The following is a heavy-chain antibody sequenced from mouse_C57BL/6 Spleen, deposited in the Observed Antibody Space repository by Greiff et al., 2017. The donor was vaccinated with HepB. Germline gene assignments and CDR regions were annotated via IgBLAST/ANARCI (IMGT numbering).Heavy chain of an antibody. V-gene: IGHV5-4*01. Sequence: DVMLVESGGGLVKPGGSLKLSCAASGFTFSSYAMSWVRQTPEKRLEWVATISDGGSYTYYPDNVKGRFTISRDNAKNNLYLQMSHLKSEDTAMYYCARERYYGSREFAYWGQGTLVTVSA. CDR3: ARERYYGSREFAY. CDR2: ISDGGSYT. J-gene: IGHJ3*01. CDR1: GFTFSSYA. D-gene: IGHD1-1*01.